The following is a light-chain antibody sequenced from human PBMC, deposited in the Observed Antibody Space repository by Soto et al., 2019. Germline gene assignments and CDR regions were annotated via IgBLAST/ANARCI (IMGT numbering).Light chain of an antibody. CDR1: SSDIGGYNY. CDR3: SSYTSSSTLV. J-gene: IGLJ1*01. Sequence: QSALTQPASVSGSPGQSVTISCTGTSSDIGGYNYVSWYQQHPGKAHKLKIYDVSNRPSGVSNRFSGSKSGNTASLTISGLQTEDQPDYYCSSYTSSSTLVFGTGTKLTVL. V-gene: IGLV2-14*01. CDR2: DVS.